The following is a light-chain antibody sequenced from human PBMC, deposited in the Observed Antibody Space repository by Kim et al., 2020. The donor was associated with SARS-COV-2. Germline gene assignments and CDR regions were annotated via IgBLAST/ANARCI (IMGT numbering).Light chain of an antibody. CDR2: AAS. CDR1: QSVSGY. Sequence: LTASVGDRITITCRASQSVSGYLNWYQQKAGKAPELLIYAASTLQSGVPSRFSGSGSGTDYTLTINSLEPEDFATYYCQQSSNTLTFGGGTKLEI. J-gene: IGKJ4*01. V-gene: IGKV1-39*01. CDR3: QQSSNTLT.